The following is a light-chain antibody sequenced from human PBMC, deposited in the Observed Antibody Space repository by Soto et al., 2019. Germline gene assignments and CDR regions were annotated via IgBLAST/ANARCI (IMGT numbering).Light chain of an antibody. CDR2: GAS. J-gene: IGKJ4*01. CDR1: QSVNSN. V-gene: IGKV3-15*01. CDR3: QQYNKWPPLT. Sequence: EIVMTQSPATLSVSPGERATPSCRASQSVNSNLAWYQQKPGQAPRLLIYGASTRATGIPARFSGSGSGTEFTLTISSLQSEDFAVYYCQQYNKWPPLTFGGGTKVEIK.